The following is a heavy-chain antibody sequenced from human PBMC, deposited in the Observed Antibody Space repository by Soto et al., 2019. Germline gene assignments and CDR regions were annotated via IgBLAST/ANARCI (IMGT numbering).Heavy chain of an antibody. Sequence: GASVKVSCKASGYTFTSHGIHWVRQAPGQRLEWMGWINAGSGNTKYSQKFQGRVTTTRDTSASTAYMELSSLRSEDTAVYYCARQGGDFWSGKYGMDVWGQGTTVTVSS. J-gene: IGHJ6*02. V-gene: IGHV1-3*01. CDR1: GYTFTSHG. CDR3: ARQGGDFWSGKYGMDV. CDR2: INAGSGNT. D-gene: IGHD3-3*01.